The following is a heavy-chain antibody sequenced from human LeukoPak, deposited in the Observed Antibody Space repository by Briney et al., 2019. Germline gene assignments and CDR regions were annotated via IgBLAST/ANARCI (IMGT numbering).Heavy chain of an antibody. J-gene: IGHJ4*02. CDR2: IYYSGST. CDR3: ARHETTVATWDFDY. CDR1: GGSISSGDYY. Sequence: PSQTLSLTCTVSGGSISSGDYYWSWIRQPPGKGLEWIGSIYYSGSTYYNPSLKSRVTISVDTSKNQFSLKLSSVTAADTAVYYCARHETTVATWDFDYWGQGTLVTVSS. V-gene: IGHV4-39*01. D-gene: IGHD4-23*01.